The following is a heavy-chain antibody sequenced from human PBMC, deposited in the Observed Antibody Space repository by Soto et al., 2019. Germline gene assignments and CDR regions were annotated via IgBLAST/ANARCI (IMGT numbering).Heavy chain of an antibody. Sequence: PGGSLRLSCAASGFTFDDYGMSWVRQAPGKGLEWVSGINWNGGSTGYADSVKGRFTISRDNAKNSLYLQMNSLRAEDTALYHCARRMGEGYSSGWYRFGAFDIWGQGTMVTVSS. V-gene: IGHV3-20*01. J-gene: IGHJ3*02. CDR1: GFTFDDYG. CDR2: INWNGGST. CDR3: ARRMGEGYSSGWYRFGAFDI. D-gene: IGHD6-19*01.